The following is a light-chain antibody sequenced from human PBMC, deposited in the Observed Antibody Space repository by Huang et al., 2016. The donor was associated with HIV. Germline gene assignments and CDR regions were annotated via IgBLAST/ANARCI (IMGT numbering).Light chain of an antibody. Sequence: EIVLTQSPASLALSPGERATLSCRASQIVLNYFAWYQQKPVQAPRLLIFDASNRATDIPARFSGSGSGTDFTLTISSLEPEDFAVYYCQQRYNWPLTFGGGTKVEIK. CDR3: QQRYNWPLT. CDR1: QIVLNY. CDR2: DAS. J-gene: IGKJ4*01. V-gene: IGKV3-11*01.